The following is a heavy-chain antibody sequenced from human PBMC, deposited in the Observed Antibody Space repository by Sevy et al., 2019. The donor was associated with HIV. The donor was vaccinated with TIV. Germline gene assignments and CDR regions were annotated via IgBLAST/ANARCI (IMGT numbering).Heavy chain of an antibody. CDR2: IIPIFGTA. V-gene: IGHV1-69*13. CDR3: ATLWFGELSTFDY. D-gene: IGHD3-10*01. CDR1: GGTFSSYA. J-gene: IGHJ4*02. Sequence: ASVKVSCKASGGTFSSYAISWVRQAPGQGLEWMGRIIPIFGTANYAQKFQGRVTITADESTSTAYMELSSLRSEDTAVYYCATLWFGELSTFDYWGQGTLVTVSS.